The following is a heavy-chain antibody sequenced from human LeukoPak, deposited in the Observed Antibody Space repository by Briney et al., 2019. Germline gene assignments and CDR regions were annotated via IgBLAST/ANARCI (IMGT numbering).Heavy chain of an antibody. J-gene: IGHJ4*02. D-gene: IGHD5-24*01. CDR1: GFTFSKYS. CDR3: ARGYRDGYNYFHY. CDR2: ISSSGSYI. V-gene: IGHV3-21*01. Sequence: PGGSLRLSCSASGFTFSKYSMNWVRQAPGKGLEWVSCISSSGSYISYADSVKGRFTVSRDNDKNSLYLQMNSLRADDTAVYYCARGYRDGYNYFHYWGQGTLVTVSS.